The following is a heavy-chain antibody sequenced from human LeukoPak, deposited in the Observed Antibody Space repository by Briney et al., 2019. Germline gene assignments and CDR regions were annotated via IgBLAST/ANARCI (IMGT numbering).Heavy chain of an antibody. Sequence: SETLSLTCAVYGGSFSGYYWSWIRQPPGKGLEWIGEINHSGSSNYNPSLKSRVTISVDTSKNQFSLKLSSVTAADTAVYYCARVRGYSYGYLDYWGQGTLATVSS. CDR1: GGSFSGYY. J-gene: IGHJ4*02. D-gene: IGHD5-18*01. CDR3: ARVRGYSYGYLDY. CDR2: INHSGSS. V-gene: IGHV4-34*01.